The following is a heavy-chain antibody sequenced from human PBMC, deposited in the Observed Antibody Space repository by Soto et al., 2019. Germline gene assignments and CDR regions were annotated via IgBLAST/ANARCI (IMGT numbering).Heavy chain of an antibody. J-gene: IGHJ6*02. D-gene: IGHD5-18*01. CDR3: TTDSRRIQLWLHYYYGMDV. Sequence: PGGSLRLSCAASGFTFSNAWMNWVRQAPGKGLEWVGRIKSKTDGGTTDYAAPVKGRFTISRDDSKNTLYLQMNSLKTEDTAVYYCTTDSRRIQLWLHYYYGMDVWGQGTTVTVSS. V-gene: IGHV3-15*07. CDR1: GFTFSNAW. CDR2: IKSKTDGGTT.